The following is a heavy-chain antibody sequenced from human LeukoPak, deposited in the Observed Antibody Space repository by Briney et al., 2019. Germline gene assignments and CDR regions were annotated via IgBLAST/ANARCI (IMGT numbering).Heavy chain of an antibody. CDR3: ASTRRDFYGMDV. CDR1: GGSFSGYY. V-gene: IGHV4-34*01. D-gene: IGHD3-3*01. J-gene: IGHJ6*04. Sequence: SETLSLTCAVYGGSFSGYYWSWIRQPPGKGLGWIGEINHSGSTNYNPSLKSRVTISVDTSKNQFSLKLSSVTAADTAVYYCASTRRDFYGMDVWGKGTTVTVSS. CDR2: INHSGST.